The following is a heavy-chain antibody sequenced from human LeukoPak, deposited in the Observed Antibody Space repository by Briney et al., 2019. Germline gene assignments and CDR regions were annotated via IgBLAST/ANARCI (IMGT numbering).Heavy chain of an antibody. CDR3: ARDHCSSIRCSLDLTYFDY. V-gene: IGHV4-59*12. CDR2: IYYSGYT. Sequence: SETLSLTCTVSGGSISSYYWSWIRQPPGKGLEWIGYIYYSGYTNYNPSLKSRVTISVDTSKNQFSLKLSSVTAADTAVYYCARDHCSSIRCSLDLTYFDYWGQGTLVTVS. J-gene: IGHJ4*02. CDR1: GGSISSYY. D-gene: IGHD2-2*01.